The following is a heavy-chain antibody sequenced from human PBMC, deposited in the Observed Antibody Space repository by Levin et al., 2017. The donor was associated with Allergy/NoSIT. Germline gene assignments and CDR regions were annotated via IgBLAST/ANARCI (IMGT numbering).Heavy chain of an antibody. D-gene: IGHD4-17*01. Sequence: PSASVKVSCKVSGYTFTSYDINWVRQATGQGLEWMGWMNPKSGNTGYAQKFQGRVSMTRNTSISTAYMELSSLRSEDTAVYYCATSPRRYYFDSWGQGTLVTVSS. J-gene: IGHJ4*02. CDR3: ATSPRRYYFDS. V-gene: IGHV1-8*01. CDR2: MNPKSGNT. CDR1: GYTFTSYD.